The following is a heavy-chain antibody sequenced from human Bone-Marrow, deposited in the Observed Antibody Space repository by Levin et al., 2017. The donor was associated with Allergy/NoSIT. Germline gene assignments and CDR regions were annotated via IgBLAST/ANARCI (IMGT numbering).Heavy chain of an antibody. CDR3: ATALNSGVSRT. CDR2: ISDTGAST. V-gene: IGHV3-23*01. J-gene: IGHJ5*02. CDR1: GFTFSSSY. Sequence: AGGSLRLSCAVSGFTFSSSYMTWVRQAPGRGLEWVSSISDTGASTYYSDSVKGRFTISRDNSKDTLFLQMDGLRVEDTAIYYCATALNSGVSRTWGQGTLVTVSS. D-gene: IGHD2-15*01.